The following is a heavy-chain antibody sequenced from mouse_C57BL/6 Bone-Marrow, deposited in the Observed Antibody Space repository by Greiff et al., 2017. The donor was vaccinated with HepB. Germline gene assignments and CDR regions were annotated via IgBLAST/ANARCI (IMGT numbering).Heavy chain of an antibody. D-gene: IGHD2-10*02. Sequence: DVKLVESEGGLVQPGSSMKLSCTASGFTFSDYYMAWVRQVPEKGLEWVANINYDGSSTYYLDSLKSRFIISRDNAKNILYLQMSSLKSEDTATYYCARGLYGYWYFDVWGTGTTGTVSS. J-gene: IGHJ1*03. CDR1: GFTFSDYY. V-gene: IGHV5-16*01. CDR3: ARGLYGYWYFDV. CDR2: INYDGSST.